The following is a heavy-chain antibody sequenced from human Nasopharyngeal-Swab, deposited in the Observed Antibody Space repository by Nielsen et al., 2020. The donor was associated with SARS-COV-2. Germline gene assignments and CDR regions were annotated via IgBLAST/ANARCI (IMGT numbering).Heavy chain of an antibody. Sequence: GGSLRLSCAASGFTFSSYAMHWVRQAPGKGLEWVAVISYDGSNKYYADSVKGRFTISRDNSKNTLYLQMNSLRAEDTAVYYCARVLGGSYYAAFDIWGQGTMVTVPS. J-gene: IGHJ3*02. CDR1: GFTFSSYA. D-gene: IGHD1-26*01. CDR3: ARVLGGSYYAAFDI. CDR2: ISYDGSNK. V-gene: IGHV3-30*04.